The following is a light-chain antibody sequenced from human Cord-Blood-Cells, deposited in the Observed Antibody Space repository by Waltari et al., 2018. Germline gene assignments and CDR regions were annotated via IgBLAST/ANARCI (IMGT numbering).Light chain of an antibody. CDR1: SSAVGGYTY. CDR2: DVS. CDR3: CSYAGSYTWV. Sequence: QSALTQPRPVSGSPGPSVPISCPGPSSAVGGYTYVSWYQQHPGKAPKLMIDDVSKRPSGVPDRFSGSKSGNTASLTISGLQAEDEADYYCCSYAGSYTWVFGGGTKLTVL. J-gene: IGLJ3*02. V-gene: IGLV2-11*01.